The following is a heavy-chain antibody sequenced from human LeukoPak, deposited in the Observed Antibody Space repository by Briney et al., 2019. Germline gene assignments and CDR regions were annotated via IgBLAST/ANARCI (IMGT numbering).Heavy chain of an antibody. CDR3: ASTHRGSPFYFDY. V-gene: IGHV4-59*08. CDR1: GGSISSYY. Sequence: PSETLSLTCTVSGGSISSYYWSWIRQPPGKGLEWIGYIYYSGSTNYNPSLKSRVTISVDTSKNQFSLKLSSVTAADTAVYYCASTHRGSPFYFDYWGQGILVTVSS. CDR2: IYYSGST. J-gene: IGHJ4*02. D-gene: IGHD6-6*01.